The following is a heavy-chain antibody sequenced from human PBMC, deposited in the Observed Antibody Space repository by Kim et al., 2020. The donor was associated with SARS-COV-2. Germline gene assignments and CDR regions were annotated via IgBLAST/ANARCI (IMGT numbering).Heavy chain of an antibody. J-gene: IGHJ3*02. Sequence: GGSLRLSCAASGFTFSDHYMDWVRQAPGKGLEWVGRTRNKANSYTTEYAASVKGRFTISRDDSKNSLYLQMNSLKTEDTAVYYCARGELWWRRHGAFDIWGQGTMVTVSS. CDR3: ARGELWWRRHGAFDI. V-gene: IGHV3-72*01. CDR1: GFTFSDHY. CDR2: TRNKANSYTT. D-gene: IGHD2-21*01.